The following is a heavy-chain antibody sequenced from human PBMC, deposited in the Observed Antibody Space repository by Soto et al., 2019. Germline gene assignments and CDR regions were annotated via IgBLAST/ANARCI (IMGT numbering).Heavy chain of an antibody. CDR1: GGTFSDYG. Sequence: QVQLVQSGAEVKKPGSSVKVSCKASGGTFSDYGINWVRHGQAPGQGLEWMGGFIPIFGTPNYAQKFQGRVTITADESTSPAYMELSSLRSEDTAVYYRARGWDQYDSSGLRTWFAPWGQGTRVTVSS. J-gene: IGHJ5*02. CDR3: ARGWDQYDSSGLRTWFAP. V-gene: IGHV1-69*01. CDR2: FIPIFGTP. D-gene: IGHD3-22*01.